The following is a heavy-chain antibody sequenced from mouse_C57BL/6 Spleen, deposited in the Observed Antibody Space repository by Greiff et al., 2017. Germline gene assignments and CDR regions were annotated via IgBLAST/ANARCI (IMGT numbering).Heavy chain of an antibody. Sequence: QVQLQQSGAELVKPGASVKISCKASGYAFSSYWMNWVKQRPGKGLEWIGQICPGDGDTNDKGKFKGKATLTADKSSITAYMQLSSLTSEDSAVYFCARCDGYDGGAWFAYWGQGTLVTVSA. CDR3: ARCDGYDGGAWFAY. D-gene: IGHD2-2*01. CDR1: GYAFSSYW. CDR2: ICPGDGDT. V-gene: IGHV1-80*01. J-gene: IGHJ3*01.